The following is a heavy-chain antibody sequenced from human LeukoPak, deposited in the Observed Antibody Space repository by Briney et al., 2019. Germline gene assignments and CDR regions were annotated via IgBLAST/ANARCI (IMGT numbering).Heavy chain of an antibody. D-gene: IGHD6-13*01. V-gene: IGHV3-23*01. CDR2: NSGSGGST. CDR1: GFTFSSYA. J-gene: IGHJ4*02. CDR3: AKSSGYSSAAGTGTRRYFDY. Sequence: GGSLRLSCAASGFTFSSYAMSWVRQASGKGLEWVSANSGSGGSTYYADSVKGRFTISRDNSKNTLYLQMNSLRAEDTAVYYCAKSSGYSSAAGTGTRRYFDYWGQGTLVTVSS.